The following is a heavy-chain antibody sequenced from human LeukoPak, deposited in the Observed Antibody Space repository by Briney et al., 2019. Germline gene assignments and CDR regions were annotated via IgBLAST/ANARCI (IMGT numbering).Heavy chain of an antibody. J-gene: IGHJ6*02. V-gene: IGHV1-2*02. CDR3: ARDTIAVAGPHYYYYYGMDV. D-gene: IGHD6-19*01. Sequence: ASVKVSCKASGYTFTGYYMHWVRQAPGQGLEWMGWINTNHDGTNYAQKFQGRVTMTRDTSISTAYMELSRLRSDDTAVYYCARDTIAVAGPHYYYYYGMDVWGQGTTVTVSS. CDR2: INTNHDGT. CDR1: GYTFTGYY.